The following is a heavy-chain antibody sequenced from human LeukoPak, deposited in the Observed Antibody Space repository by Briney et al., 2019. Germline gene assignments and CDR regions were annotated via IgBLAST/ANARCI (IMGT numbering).Heavy chain of an antibody. CDR3: ARRPGN. J-gene: IGHJ4*02. CDR2: IYSGGAI. CDR1: GFAVCSNY. Sequence: PGGSLRLSCVASGFAVCSNYVSWVRQAPGKGLEWVSLIYSGGAIRYADSVKGRFTISRDSSKNTLFLQMNDLTVEDTARYYCARRPGNWGQGILVTVSS. V-gene: IGHV3-53*01. D-gene: IGHD1-14*01.